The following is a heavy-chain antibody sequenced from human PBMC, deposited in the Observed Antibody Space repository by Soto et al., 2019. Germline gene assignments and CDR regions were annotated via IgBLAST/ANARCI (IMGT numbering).Heavy chain of an antibody. V-gene: IGHV1-69*02. Sequence: QVQLVQSGAEVKKPGSSVKVSCKASGGTFSSYTISWVRQAPGQGLEWMGRIIPILGIANYAQKFQGRVTFTADKSTSTAYMELSSLRSEDTAVYYCARTLAYCGGDCYSRYYGMDVWGQGTTVTVSS. CDR2: IIPILGIA. D-gene: IGHD2-21*02. J-gene: IGHJ6*02. CDR1: GGTFSSYT. CDR3: ARTLAYCGGDCYSRYYGMDV.